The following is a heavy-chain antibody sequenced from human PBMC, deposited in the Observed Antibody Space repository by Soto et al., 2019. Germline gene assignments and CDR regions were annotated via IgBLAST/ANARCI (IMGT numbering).Heavy chain of an antibody. CDR3: AKQPASIRTFDY. D-gene: IGHD2-2*01. Sequence: GGSLRLSCAASGFTFSSYGMHWVRQAPGKGLEWVSTITGGGGGRTNYADSVKGRFTISRDNSKNTLYLQMNSLRAEDTAVYYCAKQPASIRTFDYWSQGALVTVSS. V-gene: IGHV3-23*01. J-gene: IGHJ4*02. CDR2: ITGGGGGRT. CDR1: GFTFSSYG.